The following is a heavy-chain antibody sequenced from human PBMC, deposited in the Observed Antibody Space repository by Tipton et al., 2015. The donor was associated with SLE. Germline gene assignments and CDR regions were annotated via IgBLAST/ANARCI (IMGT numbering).Heavy chain of an antibody. D-gene: IGHD2-2*01. J-gene: IGHJ6*03. V-gene: IGHV4-34*01. CDR2: INHSGST. CDR3: ARATNYYYYMDV. CDR1: GGSFSGYY. Sequence: GLVKPSETLSLTCAVYGGSFSGYYGSWIRQPPGKGLEWIGEINHSGSTNYNPSLKSRATISVDTAKNQFSLRLSSVTAADTAVYFCARATNYYYYMDVWGKGTTVTVSS.